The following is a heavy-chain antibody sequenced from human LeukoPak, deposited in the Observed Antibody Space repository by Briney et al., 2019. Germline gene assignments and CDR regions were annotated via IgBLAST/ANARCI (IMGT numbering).Heavy chain of an antibody. J-gene: IGHJ4*02. Sequence: SETLSLTCTVSGGSISSGGYYWSWIRQPPGKGLEWIGSIYYRGTTYYNPSLQSRVVVFVDTSKNQFSLKLSSVTAADTAVYYCVKTYGSGSPTYYFDSWGQGTLVTVSS. CDR2: IYYRGTT. D-gene: IGHD3-10*01. CDR1: GGSISSGGYY. CDR3: VKTYGSGSPTYYFDS. V-gene: IGHV4-39*01.